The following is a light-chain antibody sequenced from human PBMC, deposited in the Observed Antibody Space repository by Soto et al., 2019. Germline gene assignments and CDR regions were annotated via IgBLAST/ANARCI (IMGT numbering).Light chain of an antibody. Sequence: QSVLTQPTSASGTPGQRVTISWSGSNSNIGSYYVYWYQHLPGTAPKLLIYRNNQRPSGVPDRFSGSKSGTSASLAISGLRSEDEADYYCAAWDDSLSGHVVFGGGTKLTVL. CDR3: AAWDDSLSGHVV. CDR1: NSNIGSYY. J-gene: IGLJ2*01. CDR2: RNN. V-gene: IGLV1-47*01.